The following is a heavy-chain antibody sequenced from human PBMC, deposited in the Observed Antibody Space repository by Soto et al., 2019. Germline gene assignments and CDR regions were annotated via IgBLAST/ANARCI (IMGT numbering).Heavy chain of an antibody. J-gene: IGHJ3*02. Sequence: ASVKVSCKASGYTFTSYGISWVRQAPGQGLEWMGWINPSGGSTSYAQRFQGRVTVTRDTSTSTVYMELSSLRSEDTAVYYCARGGLIVVVVATTPFGIWGQGTMVTVSS. CDR2: INPSGGST. CDR3: ARGGLIVVVVATTPFGI. D-gene: IGHD2-15*01. V-gene: IGHV1-46*01. CDR1: GYTFTSYG.